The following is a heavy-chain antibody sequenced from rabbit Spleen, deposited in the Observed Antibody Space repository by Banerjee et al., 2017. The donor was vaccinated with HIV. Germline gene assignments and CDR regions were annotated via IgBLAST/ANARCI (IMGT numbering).Heavy chain of an antibody. CDR2: IDAGSSGFT. V-gene: IGHV1S40*01. CDR1: GVSFSISSY. Sequence: QSLEESGGDLVKPGASLTLTCTASGVSFSISSYMCWVRQAPGKGLEWIACIDAGSSGFTYFATWAKGRFTISKTSSTTVTLQMTSLTAADTATYFCARDTGSSFSSYGMDLWAQGPWSPS. CDR3: ARDTGSSFSSYGMDL. D-gene: IGHD8-1*01. J-gene: IGHJ6*01.